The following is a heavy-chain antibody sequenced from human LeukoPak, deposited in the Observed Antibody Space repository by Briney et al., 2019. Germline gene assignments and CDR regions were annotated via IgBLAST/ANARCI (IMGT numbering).Heavy chain of an antibody. CDR3: ARDYHDSSGYYSSNAFDI. CDR1: GGSISSSSYY. Sequence: SETLSLTCTVSGGSISSSSYYWGWIRQPPGKGLEWIGSIYYSGSTYYNPSLKSRVTISVDTSKNQFSLKLSSVTAADTAVYYCARDYHDSSGYYSSNAFDIWGQGTMVTVSS. J-gene: IGHJ3*02. D-gene: IGHD3-22*01. CDR2: IYYSGST. V-gene: IGHV4-39*07.